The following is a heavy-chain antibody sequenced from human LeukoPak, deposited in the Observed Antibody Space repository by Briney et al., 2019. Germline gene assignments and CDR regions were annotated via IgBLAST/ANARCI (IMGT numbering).Heavy chain of an antibody. CDR3: ARSVEGYCSGGSCYSYYYYMDV. V-gene: IGHV4-59*01. CDR2: IYYSGST. Sequence: SETLSLTCTVSGGSISSYYWSWIRQPPGKGLEWIGYIYYSGSTNYNPSLKGRVTISVDTSKNQFSLKPSSVTAADTAVYYCARSVEGYCSGGSCYSYYYYMDVWGKGTTVTVSS. D-gene: IGHD2-15*01. J-gene: IGHJ6*03. CDR1: GGSISSYY.